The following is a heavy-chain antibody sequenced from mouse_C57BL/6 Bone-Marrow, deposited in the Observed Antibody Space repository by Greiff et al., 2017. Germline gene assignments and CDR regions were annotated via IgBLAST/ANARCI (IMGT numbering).Heavy chain of an antibody. CDR3: ARDYSSGGY. J-gene: IGHJ3*01. D-gene: IGHD2-5*01. CDR2: IDPSDSYT. CDR1: GYTFTSYW. V-gene: IGHV1-59*01. Sequence: VQLQQPGAELVRPGTSVKLSCKASGYTFTSYWMHWVKQRPGQGLEWIGVIDPSDSYTNYNQKFKGKATLTVDTSSSTAYMQLSSLTSEDSAVYCCARDYSSGGYWGQETLVTVSA.